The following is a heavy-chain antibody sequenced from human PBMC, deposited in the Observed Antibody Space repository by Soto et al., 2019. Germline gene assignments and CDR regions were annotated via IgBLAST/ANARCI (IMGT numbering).Heavy chain of an antibody. CDR3: ARGVQGGVRGYSYGGDY. J-gene: IGHJ4*02. Sequence: GGSLRLSCAASGFTFSSYSMNWVRQAPGKGLEWVSSISSSSSYIYYADSVKGRFTISRDNAKNSLYLQMNSLRAEDTAVYYCARGVQGGVRGYSYGGDYWGQGTLVTVSS. D-gene: IGHD5-18*01. V-gene: IGHV3-21*01. CDR2: ISSSSSYI. CDR1: GFTFSSYS.